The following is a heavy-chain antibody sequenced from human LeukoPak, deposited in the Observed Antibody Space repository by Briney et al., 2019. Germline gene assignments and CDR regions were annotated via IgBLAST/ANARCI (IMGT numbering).Heavy chain of an antibody. CDR1: GFAFSSLA. CDR3: ARVGSRYCSGANCYDGF. CDR2: ISYDGNNQ. Sequence: GTSLRLSCAVSGFAFSSLAMHWVRQAPGKGLEWVAFISYDGNNQYYADSVKGRFTISRDNSKNTLYLQMNNLRAEDTAIYYCARVGSRYCSGANCYDGFWGQGTLVSVSS. D-gene: IGHD2-15*01. J-gene: IGHJ4*02. V-gene: IGHV3-30-3*01.